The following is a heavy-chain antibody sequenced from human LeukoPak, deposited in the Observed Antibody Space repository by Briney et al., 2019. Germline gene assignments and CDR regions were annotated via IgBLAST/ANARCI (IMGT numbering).Heavy chain of an antibody. CDR3: ARFRNYYDSSGYSAYYYYYYGMDV. D-gene: IGHD3-22*01. CDR1: GYTFTSYG. J-gene: IGHJ6*02. CDR2: ISAYNGNT. Sequence: ASVKVSCKASGYTFTSYGISWVRQAPGQGLEWMGWISAYNGNTNYAQKLQGRVTMTTDTSTSTAYMEPRSLRSDDTAVYYCARFRNYYDSSGYSAYYYYYYGMDVWGQGTTVTVSS. V-gene: IGHV1-18*01.